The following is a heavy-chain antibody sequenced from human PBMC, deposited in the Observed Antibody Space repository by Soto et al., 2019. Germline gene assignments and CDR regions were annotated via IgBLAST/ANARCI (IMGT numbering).Heavy chain of an antibody. V-gene: IGHV3-15*01. CDR2: IKSKTDGGTI. J-gene: IGHJ4*02. Sequence: GGSLRLSCAASGFTFSNAWMNWVRQAPGKGLEWVGLIKSKTDGGTIDYPAPVKGRFIISRDDSRNTLYLQMNSLKTEDTAVYYYTTAHPRGPDYWGQGTLVTVSS. D-gene: IGHD5-12*01. CDR3: TTAHPRGPDY. CDR1: GFTFSNAW.